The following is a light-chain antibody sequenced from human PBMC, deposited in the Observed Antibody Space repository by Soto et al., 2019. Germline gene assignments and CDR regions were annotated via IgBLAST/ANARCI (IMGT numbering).Light chain of an antibody. CDR3: QSYYSSLSGSYV. CDR1: SSNIGAGYD. V-gene: IGLV1-40*01. CDR2: GNS. J-gene: IGLJ1*01. Sequence: QSALTQPPSVSGAPGQRVTISCTGSSSNIGAGYDVHWYQQLPGTAPKLLIYGNSNRPSGVPDRFSGSKSGTSASLAITGLQAEDEADYYCQSYYSSLSGSYVFGTGTKVTVL.